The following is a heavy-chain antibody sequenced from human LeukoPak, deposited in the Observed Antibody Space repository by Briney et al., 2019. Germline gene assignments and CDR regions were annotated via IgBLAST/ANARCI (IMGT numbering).Heavy chain of an antibody. Sequence: GGSLRLSCAASGFTFSSYWMSWVRQAPGKGLEWVANIKQDGSEKYYVDSVKGRFTISRDNAKNSLYLQMNSLRAEDTAVYYCARDVHFLEWLDAVAGTRYYFDYWGQGTLVTVSS. CDR1: GFTFSSYW. D-gene: IGHD3-3*01. J-gene: IGHJ4*02. CDR2: IKQDGSEK. V-gene: IGHV3-7*01. CDR3: ARDVHFLEWLDAVAGTRYYFDY.